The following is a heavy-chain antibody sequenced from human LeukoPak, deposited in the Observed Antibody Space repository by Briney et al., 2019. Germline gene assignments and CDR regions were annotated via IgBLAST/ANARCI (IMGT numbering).Heavy chain of an antibody. V-gene: IGHV3-30*18. CDR3: AKDLRIAVTWFDY. J-gene: IGHJ4*02. D-gene: IGHD6-19*01. CDR2: ISYDGSNK. Sequence: GGSLRLSCAASGFTFSSYGMHWVRQAPGNGLEWVAVISYDGSNKYYGDSVEGRFTISRDNSKNTLYLQMNSLRTEDTAVYYCAKDLRIAVTWFDYWGQGTLVAVSS. CDR1: GFTFSSYG.